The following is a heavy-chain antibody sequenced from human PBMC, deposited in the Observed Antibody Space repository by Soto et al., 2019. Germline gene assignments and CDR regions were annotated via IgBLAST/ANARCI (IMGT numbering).Heavy chain of an antibody. CDR1: GFTFSSYA. Sequence: EVQLLESGGGLVQPGGSLRLSCAASGFTFSSYAMSWVRQAPGKGLEWVSAISGSGGSTYYADSVKGRFTISRDNSKNTLYLQMNSLTAEDTAVYYCANPFPYGDYAYYCYGMDVWGQGTTVTVSS. J-gene: IGHJ6*02. V-gene: IGHV3-23*01. CDR2: ISGSGGST. D-gene: IGHD4-17*01. CDR3: ANPFPYGDYAYYCYGMDV.